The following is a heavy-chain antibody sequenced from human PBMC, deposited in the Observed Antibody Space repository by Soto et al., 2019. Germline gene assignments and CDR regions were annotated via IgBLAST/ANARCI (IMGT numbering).Heavy chain of an antibody. D-gene: IGHD3-22*01. CDR1: GGSISSGGYY. Sequence: SETLSLTCTVSGGSISSGGYYWSWIRQHPGEGLEWIGYIYYGGSTYYNPSLKSRATISGDTSKNQFSLKLSSVTAADTAVYYCARGGYYYENSGQNAYDYWGRGTLVTVSS. CDR3: ARGGYYYENSGQNAYDY. J-gene: IGHJ4*02. CDR2: IYYGGST. V-gene: IGHV4-31*03.